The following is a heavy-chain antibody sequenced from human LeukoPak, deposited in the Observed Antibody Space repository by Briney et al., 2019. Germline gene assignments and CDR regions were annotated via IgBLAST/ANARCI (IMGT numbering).Heavy chain of an antibody. V-gene: IGHV4-59*01. J-gene: IGHJ5*02. CDR2: IYHSGGT. Sequence: KPSETLSLTCTVSGGSINDASWNWIRQPPGQGLEWIGYIYHSGGTNYNPSLKSRVTISLDTSENQFSLKLSPVTAADTAVYYCARVGTYYRSLDAWGQGTLVTVSS. CDR3: ARVGTYYRSLDA. D-gene: IGHD1-26*01. CDR1: GGSINDAS.